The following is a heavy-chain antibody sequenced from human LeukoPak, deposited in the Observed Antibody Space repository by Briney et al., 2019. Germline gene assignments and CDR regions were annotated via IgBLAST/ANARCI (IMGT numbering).Heavy chain of an antibody. J-gene: IGHJ6*03. D-gene: IGHD3-10*01. CDR2: ISAYNGNT. CDR1: GYTFTSYG. CDR3: ARVYYGSGSYYPGEYYYYMDV. Sequence: GASVKVSCKASGYTFTSYGISWVRQAPGQGLEWMGWISAYNGNTNYAQKLQGRVTMTTDTSTSTAYMELRSLRSDDTAMYYCARVYYGSGSYYPGEYYYYMDVWGKGTTVTVSS. V-gene: IGHV1-18*01.